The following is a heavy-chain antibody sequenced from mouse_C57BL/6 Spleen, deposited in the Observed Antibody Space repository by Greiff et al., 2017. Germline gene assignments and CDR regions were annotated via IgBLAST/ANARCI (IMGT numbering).Heavy chain of an antibody. V-gene: IGHV3-6*01. CDR3: ARDNPSVSMDY. J-gene: IGHJ4*01. Sequence: ESGPGLVKPSQSLSLTCSVTGYSITSGYYWNWIRQFPGNKLEWMGYISYDGSNNYNPSLKNRISITRDTSKNQFFLKLNSVTTEDTATYYCARDNPSVSMDYWGQGTSVTVSS. CDR1: GYSITSGYY. CDR2: ISYDGSN.